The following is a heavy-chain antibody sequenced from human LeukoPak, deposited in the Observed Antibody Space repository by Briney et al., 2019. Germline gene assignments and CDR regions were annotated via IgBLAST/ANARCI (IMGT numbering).Heavy chain of an antibody. CDR3: ARDFPPPPPGAAAFDY. CDR1: RGSISSSSYY. D-gene: IGHD2-15*01. V-gene: IGHV4-39*07. J-gene: IGHJ4*02. CDR2: IYYSGST. Sequence: SETLSLTCTVSRGSISSSSYYWGWIRQPPGKGLEWIGSIYYSGSTYYNPSLKSRVTISVDTSKNQCSLKLSSVTAAHTAVYYCARDFPPPPPGAAAFDYWGQGTLVTVSS.